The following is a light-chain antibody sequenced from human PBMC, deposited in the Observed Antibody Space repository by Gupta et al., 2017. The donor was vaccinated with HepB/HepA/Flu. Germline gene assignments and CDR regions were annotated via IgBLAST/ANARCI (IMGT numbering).Light chain of an antibody. CDR3: QQYAASPYT. CDR1: QTISINF. CDR2: ATS. V-gene: IGKV3-20*01. Sequence: EVLLTQSPGTLSLYPGERGTLSCRASQTISINFLVWYQQQPGQAPRLLFYATSRATDVPDRFSGSGSGTDFTLTIDRLEPEDVAVYYCQQYAASPYTFGQGTKVEIK. J-gene: IGKJ1*01.